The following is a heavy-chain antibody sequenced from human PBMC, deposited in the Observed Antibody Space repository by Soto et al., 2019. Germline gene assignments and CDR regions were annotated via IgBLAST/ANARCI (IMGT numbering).Heavy chain of an antibody. J-gene: IGHJ4*02. CDR2: IKYDGGEK. CDR3: ARDSYCGSGSYYTPLFEY. Sequence: GGSLRLSCAASGFTLTNYWMSWVRQAPGKGLEWVANIKYDGGEKYYVDSVKGRFTISRDNAKNSLYLQMNSLRVENTAVYYCARDSYCGSGSYYTPLFEYWGQGTLVTVSS. V-gene: IGHV3-7*01. CDR1: GFTLTNYW. D-gene: IGHD3-10*01.